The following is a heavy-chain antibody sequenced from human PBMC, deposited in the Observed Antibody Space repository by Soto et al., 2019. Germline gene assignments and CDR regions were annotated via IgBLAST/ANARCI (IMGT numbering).Heavy chain of an antibody. J-gene: IGHJ4*02. CDR2: IIPIFGTA. V-gene: IGHV1-69*01. D-gene: IGHD1-26*01. CDR3: ARDGGRHSGGIDY. Sequence: QVQLVQSGAEVKKPGSSVKVSCKASGGTFSSYSINWVRQAPGQGLEWMGEIIPIFGTANYAQKIQGRVTITADESTSTAYTELSSLRSEDTAVYYCARDGGRHSGGIDYWGQGTLVTVSS. CDR1: GGTFSSYS.